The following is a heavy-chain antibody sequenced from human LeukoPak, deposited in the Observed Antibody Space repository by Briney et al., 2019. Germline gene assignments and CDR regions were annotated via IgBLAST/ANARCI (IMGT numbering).Heavy chain of an antibody. CDR3: ARNKEGKSLDY. CDR1: GYTFTSYD. Sequence: EASVKVSCKASGYTFTSYDINRVRQATGQGLKWMGWMNPNSGNTGYAQKFQGRVTITRNTSISTAYMELSSLRFDDTAVYYCARNKEGKSLDYWGQGTLVTVSS. V-gene: IGHV1-8*03. CDR2: MNPNSGNT. J-gene: IGHJ4*02.